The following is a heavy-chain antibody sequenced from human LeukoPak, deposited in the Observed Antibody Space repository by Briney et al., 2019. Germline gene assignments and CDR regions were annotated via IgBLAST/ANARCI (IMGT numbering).Heavy chain of an antibody. CDR2: VSNSGTT. V-gene: IGHV4-4*07. CDR1: GGSITTFF. D-gene: IGHD6-6*01. J-gene: IGHJ4*02. CDR3: AREGTARPLDY. Sequence: SETLSLTCTVSGGSITTFFWSWIRQPAGKGLEWIGRVSNSGTTNYNPFLRSRVTMSLDTSKNHFSLNLTSVTVADTAVYYCAREGTARPLDYWGQGTLVTVSS.